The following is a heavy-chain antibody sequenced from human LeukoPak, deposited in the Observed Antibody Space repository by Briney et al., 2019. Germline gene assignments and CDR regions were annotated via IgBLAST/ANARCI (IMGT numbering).Heavy chain of an antibody. CDR3: VRGSLASGVVVYYYYYLDV. CDR1: GFNYRSYT. CDR2: ISASRGIT. V-gene: IGHV3-48*01. Sequence: GGSLRLSCAASGFNYRSYTMNWVRQAPGMGLEWLSYISASRGITYYADSVKGRFTISRDNAKNSLYLQMNSLRAEDTAVYYCVRGSLASGVVVYYYYYLDVWGKGTTVTVSS. J-gene: IGHJ6*03. D-gene: IGHD3-3*01.